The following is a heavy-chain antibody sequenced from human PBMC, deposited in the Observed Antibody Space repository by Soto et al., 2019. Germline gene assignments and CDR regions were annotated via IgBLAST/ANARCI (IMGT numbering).Heavy chain of an antibody. Sequence: QVQVEEFGGGVVRPGRSLRLSCEGPGFTFSDYGFHWVRQAPGKGLEWVAMISYDGSDRYYRDSVQGRFTNSRDDSKNTVFLQMNSLRTEDTAMYYCARSTYCNGGSCYPQYWGPGTLVTVSS. J-gene: IGHJ4*02. V-gene: IGHV3-30*03. CDR1: GFTFSDYG. CDR2: ISYDGSDR. D-gene: IGHD2-15*01. CDR3: ARSTYCNGGSCYPQY.